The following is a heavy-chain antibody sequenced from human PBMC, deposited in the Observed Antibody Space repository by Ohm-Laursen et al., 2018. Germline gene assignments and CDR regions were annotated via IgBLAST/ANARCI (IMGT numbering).Heavy chain of an antibody. CDR1: GFTFSSYW. V-gene: IGHV3-7*01. CDR2: IKQDGSEK. CDR3: ARKGYCSSISCHFYDY. Sequence: SLRLSCSASGFTFSSYWMSWVRQAPGKGLEWVANIKQDGSEKYYVDSVKGRFTMSRDNAKDSLYLQMNSLRAEDTAVYYCARKGYCSSISCHFYDYWGQGTLVTVSS. J-gene: IGHJ4*02. D-gene: IGHD2-2*01.